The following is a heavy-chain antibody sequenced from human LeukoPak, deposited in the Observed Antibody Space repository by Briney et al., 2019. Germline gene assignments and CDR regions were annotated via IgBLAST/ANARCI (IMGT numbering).Heavy chain of an antibody. V-gene: IGHV1-18*01. CDR3: ARNIASGGKGNWSDP. CDR1: GYTFTSYG. Sequence: ASVKVSCKASGYTFTSYGISWVRQAPGQGLEWMGRISGYNGNTNFAQKLQGRVTMTTDTSTSTAYMELRSLRPDDTAIYYCARNIASGGKGNWSDPWGQGTLSPSPQ. D-gene: IGHD6-13*01. CDR2: ISGYNGNT. J-gene: IGHJ5*02.